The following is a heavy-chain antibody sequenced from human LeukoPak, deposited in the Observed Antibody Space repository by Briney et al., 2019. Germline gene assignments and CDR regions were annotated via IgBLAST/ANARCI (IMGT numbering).Heavy chain of an antibody. D-gene: IGHD6-6*01. V-gene: IGHV3-15*01. Sequence: GGSLRLSCAASGFTFSNAWMSWVRQAPGKGLEWVGRIKSKTDGGTTDYAAPVKGRFTISRDDSKNTLYLQMNSLKTEDTAVYYCTTDSDSNSSGLDYWGQGTLVTVSS. J-gene: IGHJ4*02. CDR3: TTDSDSNSSGLDY. CDR2: IKSKTDGGTT. CDR1: GFTFSNAW.